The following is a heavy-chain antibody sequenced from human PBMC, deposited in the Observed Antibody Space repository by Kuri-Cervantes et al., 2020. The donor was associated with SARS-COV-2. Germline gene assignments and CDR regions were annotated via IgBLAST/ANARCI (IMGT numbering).Heavy chain of an antibody. CDR3: TTQSGGGGFDY. V-gene: IGHV3-64*04. Sequence: GESLKISCSASGFTFSSYAMHWVRQALGKGLEYVSAISSNGGSTYYADSVKGRFTISRDNSKNTLYLQMNSLKTEDTAVYYCTTQSGGGGFDYWGQGTLVTVSS. CDR1: GFTFSSYA. CDR2: ISSNGGST. D-gene: IGHD3-16*01. J-gene: IGHJ4*02.